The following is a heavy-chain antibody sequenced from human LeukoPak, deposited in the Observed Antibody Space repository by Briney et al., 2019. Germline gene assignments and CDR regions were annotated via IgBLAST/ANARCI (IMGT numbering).Heavy chain of an antibody. CDR3: ARAPHPSDFDY. V-gene: IGHV4-59*01. CDR1: GGSISSYY. J-gene: IGHJ4*02. CDR2: IYYSGST. D-gene: IGHD6-19*01. Sequence: SETLSLTGTGSGGSISSYYWRWIRQPPGNGLEWRGYIYYSGSTNYNPSLKSRVTISVDTSKNQFSLKLSSVTAADTAVYYCARAPHPSDFDYWGQGTLVTVSS.